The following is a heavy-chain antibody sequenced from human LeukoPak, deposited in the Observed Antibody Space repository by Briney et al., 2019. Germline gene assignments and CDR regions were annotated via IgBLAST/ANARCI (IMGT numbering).Heavy chain of an antibody. CDR2: IYYSGST. CDR3: ARVKGVVLNFDY. V-gene: IGHV4-39*07. Sequence: SETLSLTCTVSGGSISSSSYYWGWIRQPPGKGLEWIGSIYYSGSTYYNPSLKSRVTISVDTSKNQFSLKLSSVTAADTAVYYCARVKGVVLNFDYWGQGTLVTVSS. CDR1: GGSISSSSYY. D-gene: IGHD4/OR15-4a*01. J-gene: IGHJ4*02.